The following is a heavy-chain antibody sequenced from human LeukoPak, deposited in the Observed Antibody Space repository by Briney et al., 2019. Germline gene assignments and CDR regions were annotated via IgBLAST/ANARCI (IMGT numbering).Heavy chain of an antibody. CDR2: IYYSGST. Sequence: SETLSLTCTVSGGSISSYYWSWIRQPPGKGLEWIGYIYYSGSTNYNPSLKSRVTISVDTSKNQFSLKLSSVTAVDTAVYYCARGPPKEGLFDYWGQGTLVTVSS. V-gene: IGHV4-59*01. D-gene: IGHD3/OR15-3a*01. J-gene: IGHJ4*02. CDR3: ARGPPKEGLFDY. CDR1: GGSISSYY.